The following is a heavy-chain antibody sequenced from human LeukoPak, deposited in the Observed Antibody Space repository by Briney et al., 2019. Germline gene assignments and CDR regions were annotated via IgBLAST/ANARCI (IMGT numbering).Heavy chain of an antibody. D-gene: IGHD3-22*01. CDR1: GYTFTSYY. CDR2: INPSGGST. J-gene: IGHJ5*02. Sequence: ASVKVSCKASGYTFTSYYMHWVRQAPGQGLEWMGIINPSGGSTSYAQKFQGRVTMTRDMSTSTVYMELSSLRSEDTAVYYCARAGIVITMIVAPSGFDPWGQGTLVTVSS. CDR3: ARAGIVITMIVAPSGFDP. V-gene: IGHV1-46*01.